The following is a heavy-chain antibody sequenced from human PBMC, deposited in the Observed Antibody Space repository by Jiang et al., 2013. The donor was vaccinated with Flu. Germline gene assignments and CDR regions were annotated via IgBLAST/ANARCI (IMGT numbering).Heavy chain of an antibody. CDR2: IDTYNGET. J-gene: IGHJ4*02. CDR3: ARWSYRDNQLDY. V-gene: IGHV1-18*01. CDR1: GYTFTKYG. Sequence: SGAEVKKPGASVKVSCKASGYTFTKYGFNWVRQAPGQGLEWMGWIDTYNGETNYAQEFQGRVTMTTDTSTYTIYMELRNLRSDDTAVYYCARWSYRDNQLDYWGQGTLVTVSS. D-gene: IGHD4-17*01.